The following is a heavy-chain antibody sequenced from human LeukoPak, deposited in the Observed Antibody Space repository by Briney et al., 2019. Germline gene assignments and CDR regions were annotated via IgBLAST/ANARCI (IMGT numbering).Heavy chain of an antibody. V-gene: IGHV4-38-2*02. CDR3: ASSYGSGVEYFGY. CDR1: GYSISSDYY. CDR2: IYHSGST. Sequence: NPSETLSLTCTVSGYSISSDYYWGWIRQPPGKGLEWIGSIYHSGSTYYNPSLKSRVTISVDTSKNQFSLKLSSVTAADTAVYYCASSYGSGVEYFGYWGQGTLVTVSS. D-gene: IGHD3-10*01. J-gene: IGHJ4*02.